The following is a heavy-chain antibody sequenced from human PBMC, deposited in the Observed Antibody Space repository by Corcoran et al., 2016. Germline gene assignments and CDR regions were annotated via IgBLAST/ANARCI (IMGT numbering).Heavy chain of an antibody. J-gene: IGHJ5*02. V-gene: IGHV4-61*01. CDR2: IYYSGGT. CDR3: ARDNHGGRFDP. CDR1: GGSVRSDRYS. D-gene: IGHD3-16*01. Sequence: QVQLQESGPGLVKPSETLSLTCTVSGGSVRSDRYSWSWIRPPPGQGLEWIGYIYYSGGTNYNPSPRSRVTISVDTSKNQFSLKRSSVTAADTAGYYCARDNHGGRFDPWGQGTLVTGSS.